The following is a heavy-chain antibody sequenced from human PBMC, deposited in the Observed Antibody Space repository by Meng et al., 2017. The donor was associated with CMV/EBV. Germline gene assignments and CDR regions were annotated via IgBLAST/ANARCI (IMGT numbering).Heavy chain of an antibody. CDR2: IYYSGST. Sequence: QLQPEEVGPRLVKPSETLSLTCTVPGGSISSYYWSWIRQPPGKGLEWIGYIYYSGSTNYNPSLKSRVTISVDTSKNQFSLKLSSVTAADTAVYYCASVGSTTPYFDYWGQGTLVTVSS. J-gene: IGHJ4*02. CDR3: ASVGSTTPYFDY. CDR1: GGSISSYY. V-gene: IGHV4-59*01. D-gene: IGHD2-2*01.